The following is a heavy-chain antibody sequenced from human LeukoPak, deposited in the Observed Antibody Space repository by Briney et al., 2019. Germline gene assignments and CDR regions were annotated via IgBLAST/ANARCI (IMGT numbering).Heavy chain of an antibody. D-gene: IGHD6-13*01. CDR3: ARVWGDSSTWFFDY. V-gene: IGHV3-74*01. CDR2: INSDGSST. J-gene: IGHJ4*02. CDR1: GFSFSNYA. Sequence: GGSLRLSCEASGFSFSNYAMHWVRQAPGKGLVWVSRINSDGSSTTYADSVKGRFTISRDNAKNTLCLQMNSLRAEDTAVYYCARVWGDSSTWFFDYWGQGTLVTVSS.